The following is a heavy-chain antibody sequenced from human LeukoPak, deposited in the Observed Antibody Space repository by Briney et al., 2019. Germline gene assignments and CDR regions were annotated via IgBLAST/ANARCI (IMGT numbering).Heavy chain of an antibody. CDR1: GFTFSDYW. D-gene: IGHD1-26*01. CDR3: ARGGDSGSYYVPYYYGMDV. Sequence: GGSLRLSCAASGFTFSDYWMSWVRQAPGKGLQWVANIKPDGSEKYYVDSVKGRFTISRDNAKNSLYLQINSLRAEDTAVYYCARGGDSGSYYVPYYYGMDVWGQGTTVTVSS. V-gene: IGHV3-7*01. J-gene: IGHJ6*02. CDR2: IKPDGSEK.